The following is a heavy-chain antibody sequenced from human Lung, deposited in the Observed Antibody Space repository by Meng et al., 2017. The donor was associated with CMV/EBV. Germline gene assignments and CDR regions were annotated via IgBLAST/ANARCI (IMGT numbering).Heavy chain of an antibody. Sequence: GGSLRLSCAVSGFTFCDYYMAWIRQAPGKGLEWVSYISGSGTTTYYADSVQGRFTISRDSAKNSLYLEMNSLRAEDTAVYYCARDCATTSCYNPINTYYYFYGLDVWGQGTTVXVSS. CDR3: ARDCATTSCYNPINTYYYFYGLDV. J-gene: IGHJ6*02. V-gene: IGHV3-11*01. D-gene: IGHD2-2*02. CDR2: ISGSGTTT. CDR1: GFTFCDYY.